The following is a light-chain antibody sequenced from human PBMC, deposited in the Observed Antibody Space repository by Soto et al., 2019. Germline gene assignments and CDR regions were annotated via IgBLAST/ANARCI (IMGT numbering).Light chain of an antibody. CDR2: AAS. CDR1: QNISSY. V-gene: IGKV1-39*01. J-gene: IGKJ4*01. CDR3: QPSYSTPFT. Sequence: DIQMTQSPSSLSASVGDRVTITGQASQNISSYLNWYQQKPGKAPKLLIYAASSLQSGVPSRFSGSGSGTDFTLTISSLQPEDFATYYCQPSYSTPFTFGGGTKVDIK.